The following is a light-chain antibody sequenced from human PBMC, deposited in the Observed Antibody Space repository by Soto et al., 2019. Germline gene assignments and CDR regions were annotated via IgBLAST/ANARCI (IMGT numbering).Light chain of an antibody. CDR1: QTISNY. J-gene: IGKJ1*01. CDR2: GAS. CDR3: HQSYNTPLT. Sequence: DIQMTQSPSSLSASVGDRVTITCRASQTISNYLNWYQQKPGKAPKFLIYGASSLQSGVPSRFSGSGSGTYFTLTISSLQPEDFATYYCHQSYNTPLTFGQGTKVEIK. V-gene: IGKV1-39*01.